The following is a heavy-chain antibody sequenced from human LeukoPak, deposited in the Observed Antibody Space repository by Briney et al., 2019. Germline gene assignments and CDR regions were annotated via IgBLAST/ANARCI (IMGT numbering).Heavy chain of an antibody. CDR3: ARGYDGARASSLAAADPGFDY. CDR1: GVSFSGYY. CDR2: INHSGST. J-gene: IGHJ4*02. Sequence: PSETLSLTCAVYGVSFSGYYWSWLRQPPGKGLEWVGEINHSGSTNYNPSLKSRVTISVDPSKNQFSLKLSSVTAAATAVYYCARGYDGARASSLAAADPGFDYWGQGTLVTVSS. D-gene: IGHD6-13*01. V-gene: IGHV4-34*01.